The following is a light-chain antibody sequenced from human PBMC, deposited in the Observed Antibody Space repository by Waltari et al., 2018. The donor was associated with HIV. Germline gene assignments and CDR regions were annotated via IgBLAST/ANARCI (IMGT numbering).Light chain of an antibody. CDR1: QGIRND. CDR3: LQDYIYPRT. CDR2: AAS. Sequence: AIQLTQSPSPLSASVGARVTTTCRAGQGIRNDLAWYQQKPGKAPSLLIYAASSLYSGVSSRFSGSGSGAHFTLTISSLLPEDFATYYCLQDYIYPRTFGGGTNVEIK. V-gene: IGKV1-6*01. J-gene: IGKJ4*01.